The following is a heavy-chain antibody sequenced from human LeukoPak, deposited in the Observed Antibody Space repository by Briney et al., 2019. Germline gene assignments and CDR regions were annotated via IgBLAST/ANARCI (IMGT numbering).Heavy chain of an antibody. CDR1: DDSITIYY. D-gene: IGHD6-13*01. CDR3: ARGYSSSWYFNWFDP. Sequence: PSETLSLTCTVSDDSITIYYWSWIRQPPGKGLEWIGYIDHTGITNYNPSLKSRVTISVDTSKNQFSLKLTSVTAADTAVYYCARGYSSSWYFNWFDPWGQGTLVTVSS. J-gene: IGHJ5*02. CDR2: IDHTGIT. V-gene: IGHV4-59*08.